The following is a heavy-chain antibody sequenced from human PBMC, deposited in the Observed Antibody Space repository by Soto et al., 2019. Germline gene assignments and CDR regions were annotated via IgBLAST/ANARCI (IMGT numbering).Heavy chain of an antibody. CDR2: IVVGSGNT. V-gene: IGHV1-58*01. CDR1: GFTFSNSA. J-gene: IGHJ6*02. D-gene: IGHD5-18*01. CDR3: AKVEYSYGPHGSGMDV. Sequence: SVKVSCKASGFTFSNSAVQWVRQARGHRLEWIGWIVVGSGNTKYAQKFRERVTLTRDMSTSTAYMELSGLRSEDTAVYYCAKVEYSYGPHGSGMDVWGQGTTVTVSS.